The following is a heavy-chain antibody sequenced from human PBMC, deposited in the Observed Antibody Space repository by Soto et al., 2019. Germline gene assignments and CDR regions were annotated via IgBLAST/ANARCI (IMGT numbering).Heavy chain of an antibody. D-gene: IGHD2-15*01. CDR1: GGTFSSYA. CDR2: IIPIFGTA. V-gene: IGHV1-69*12. CDR3: ARVVTVVKSFHYWYVDL. Sequence: QVQLVQSGAEVKKPGSSVKVSCKASGGTFSSYAISWVRQAPGQGLEWMGGIIPIFGTANYAQKFQGRVTITADESTSTAYMELSSLRSDDTAVYYCARVVTVVKSFHYWYVDLWGRGTLVTVSS. J-gene: IGHJ2*01.